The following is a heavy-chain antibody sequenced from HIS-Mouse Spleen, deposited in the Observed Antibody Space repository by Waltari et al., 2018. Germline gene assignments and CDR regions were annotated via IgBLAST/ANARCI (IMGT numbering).Heavy chain of an antibody. Sequence: QLQLQESGPGLVKPSETLSLTCTVSGGSISSSSYYWGWIRQPPGKGLEWIGSINYSGRTYYNPALKSRVTISVDTSKNQFSLKLRSVTAADTAVYYCAREIPYSSSWYDWYFDLWGRGTLVTVSS. D-gene: IGHD6-13*01. J-gene: IGHJ2*01. CDR2: INYSGRT. CDR1: GGSISSSSYY. V-gene: IGHV4-39*07. CDR3: AREIPYSSSWYDWYFDL.